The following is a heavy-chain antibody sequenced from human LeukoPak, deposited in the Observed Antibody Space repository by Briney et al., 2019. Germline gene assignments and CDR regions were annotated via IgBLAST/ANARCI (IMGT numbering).Heavy chain of an antibody. CDR3: ARAYSVSAAGTRPYYFDY. J-gene: IGHJ4*02. Sequence: SVKVSCKASGYTFTSYGISSVRQAPGQGLEWMGVISPSGGSTTYAQKFQGRVTITADKSTSTAYMELSSLRSEDTAVYYCARAYSVSAAGTRPYYFDYWGQGTLVTVSS. D-gene: IGHD6-13*01. CDR2: ISPSGGST. CDR1: GYTFTSYG. V-gene: IGHV1-69*06.